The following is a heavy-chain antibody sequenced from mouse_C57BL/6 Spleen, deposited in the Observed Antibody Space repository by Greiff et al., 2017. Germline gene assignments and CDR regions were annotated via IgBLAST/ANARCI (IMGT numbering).Heavy chain of an antibody. CDR1: GYSITSGYY. J-gene: IGHJ3*01. CDR3: ARDEHYYGSSLLAY. D-gene: IGHD1-1*01. Sequence: ESGPGLVKPSQSLSLTCSVTGYSITSGYYWNWIRQFPGNKLEWMGYISYDGSNNYNPSLPNRISITRDTSKNQFFLKLNSVTTADTATDNCARDEHYYGSSLLAYWGQGTLVTVSA. CDR2: ISYDGSN. V-gene: IGHV3-6*01.